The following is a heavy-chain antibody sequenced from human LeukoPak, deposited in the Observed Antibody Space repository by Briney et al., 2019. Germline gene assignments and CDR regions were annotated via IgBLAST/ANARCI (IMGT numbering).Heavy chain of an antibody. CDR3: ARAPANKYDSRLPEDY. J-gene: IGHJ4*02. V-gene: IGHV1-46*01. Sequence: ASVNVSCKSSGCTFTSYYMHWVRQAPGQGLEWMGISNPSDGTTSYAQKFQGRVTMTRDTSTSTVYMELSSLRSEDTAVYYCARAPANKYDSRLPEDYWGQGTLVTVSS. CDR1: GCTFTSYY. CDR2: SNPSDGTT. D-gene: IGHD3-22*01.